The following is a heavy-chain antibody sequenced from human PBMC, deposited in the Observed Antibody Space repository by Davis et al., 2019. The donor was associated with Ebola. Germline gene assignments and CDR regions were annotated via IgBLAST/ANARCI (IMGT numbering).Heavy chain of an antibody. Sequence: GGSLRLSCAASGFTFSNTWMSWVRQAPGKGLEWVAVISYDGSNKYYADSVKGRFTISRDNAKNSLYLQMNSLRAEDTAVYYCARTNYDFWSGYVSVWGQGTTVTVSS. V-gene: IGHV3-30*03. CDR2: ISYDGSNK. CDR3: ARTNYDFWSGYVSV. D-gene: IGHD3-3*01. J-gene: IGHJ6*02. CDR1: GFTFSNTW.